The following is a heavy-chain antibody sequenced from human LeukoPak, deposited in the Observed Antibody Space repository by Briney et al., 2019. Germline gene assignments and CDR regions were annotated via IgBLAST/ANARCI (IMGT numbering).Heavy chain of an antibody. CDR1: GFTFSNAW. V-gene: IGHV3-15*01. CDR3: TTDLFHPSRYGSGSYPLNYYYYGMDV. J-gene: IGHJ6*02. CDR2: IKSKTDGGTT. D-gene: IGHD3-10*01. Sequence: GGSLRLSCAAFGFTFSNAWMSWVRQAPGKGLEWVGRIKSKTDGGTTDYAAPVKGRFTISRDDSKNTLYLQMNSLKTEDTAVYYCTTDLFHPSRYGSGSYPLNYYYYGMDVWGQGTTVTVSS.